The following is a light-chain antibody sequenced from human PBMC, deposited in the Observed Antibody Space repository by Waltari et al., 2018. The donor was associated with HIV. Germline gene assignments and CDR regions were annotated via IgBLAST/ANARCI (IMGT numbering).Light chain of an antibody. CDR2: EVS. Sequence: QSALTQPASVSGSPGQSITISCTGTSSDVGGCNLVSWYQQHPGKATKLMIYEVSKRPSVVSNRCSGSKSGNTASLTISGLQAEDDAEYDCCAHAGSTTYVIFGGGTKLTVL. CDR1: SSDVGGCNL. CDR3: CAHAGSTTYVI. V-gene: IGLV2-23*02. J-gene: IGLJ2*01.